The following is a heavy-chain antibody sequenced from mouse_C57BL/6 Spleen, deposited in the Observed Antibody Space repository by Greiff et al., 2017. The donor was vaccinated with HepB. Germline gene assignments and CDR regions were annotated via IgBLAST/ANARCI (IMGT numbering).Heavy chain of an antibody. Sequence: VQLKESGGGLVKPGGSLKLSCAASGFTFSSYTMSWVRQTPEKRLEWVATISGGGGNTYYPDSVKGRFTISRDNAKNTLYLQMSSLRSEDTALYYCARQDYGFDYWGQGTTLTVSS. D-gene: IGHD1-1*01. CDR3: ARQDYGFDY. CDR2: ISGGGGNT. CDR1: GFTFSSYT. V-gene: IGHV5-9*01. J-gene: IGHJ2*01.